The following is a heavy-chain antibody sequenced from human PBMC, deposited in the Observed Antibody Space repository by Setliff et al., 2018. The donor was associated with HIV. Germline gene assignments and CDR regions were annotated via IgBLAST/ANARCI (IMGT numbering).Heavy chain of an antibody. V-gene: IGHV4-39*01. CDR2: LYGHSST. Sequence: SETLSLTCNVSGDSIGTGTHYWAWIRQPPGKGLEWIGGLYGHSSTYYTKSLRGRVTISADTSKNQFSLRLSSVTALDTAVYYCSRLYGSGHYFALDFWGQGALVTVSS. D-gene: IGHD3-10*01. CDR3: SRLYGSGHYFALDF. CDR1: GDSIGTGTHY. J-gene: IGHJ4*02.